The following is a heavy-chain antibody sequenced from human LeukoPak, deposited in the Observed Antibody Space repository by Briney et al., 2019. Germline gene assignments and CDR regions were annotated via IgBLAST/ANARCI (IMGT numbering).Heavy chain of an antibody. V-gene: IGHV4-59*08. CDR1: GGSISTYF. CDR2: ISSSGST. J-gene: IGHJ4*02. D-gene: IGHD2/OR15-2a*01. CDR3: ASNSPANDY. Sequence: SETLSLTCTVSGGSISTYFWTWIRQPPGKGLEWIAYISSSGSTNYNASLKSRVTISVDTSKNQFSLKLSSVTAADAAVYYCASNSPANDYWGQGTLVTVSS.